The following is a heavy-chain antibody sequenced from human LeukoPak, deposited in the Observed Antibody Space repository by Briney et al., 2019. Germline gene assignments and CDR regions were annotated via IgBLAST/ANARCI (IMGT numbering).Heavy chain of an antibody. J-gene: IGHJ4*02. Sequence: SETQSLTCAVYGGSFSGYYWSWIRQPPGKGLEWIGEINHSGSTNYNPSLKSRVTISVDTSKNQFSLKLSSVTAADTAVYYCAREDQYYGSGSFDYWGQGTLVTVSS. V-gene: IGHV4-34*01. CDR2: INHSGST. CDR3: AREDQYYGSGSFDY. D-gene: IGHD3-10*01. CDR1: GGSFSGYY.